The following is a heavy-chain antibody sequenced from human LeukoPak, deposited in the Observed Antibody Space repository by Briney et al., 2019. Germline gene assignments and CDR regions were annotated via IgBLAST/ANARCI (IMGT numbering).Heavy chain of an antibody. Sequence: GASVNVSCKASGYTFTGYYMHGVRQAPRQGREWMGWINPNSGGTHYAQKFQGRVAMPRDTSITTLHMELNRLISDHTAVYYCARDRLGGTSWFDPWGQGTLVCVSS. CDR3: ARDRLGGTSWFDP. D-gene: IGHD3-9*01. J-gene: IGHJ5*02. CDR1: GYTFTGYY. V-gene: IGHV1-2*02. CDR2: INPNSGGT.